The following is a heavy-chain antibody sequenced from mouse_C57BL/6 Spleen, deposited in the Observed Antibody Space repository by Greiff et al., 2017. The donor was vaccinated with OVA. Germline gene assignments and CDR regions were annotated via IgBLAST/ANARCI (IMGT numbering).Heavy chain of an antibody. CDR2: ISYDGSN. D-gene: IGHD3-2*02. J-gene: IGHJ3*01. V-gene: IGHV3-6*01. Sequence: VQLKESGPGLVKPSQSLSLTCSVTGYSITSGYSWNWIRQFPGNKLEWMGYISYDGSNNYNPSLKNRISITRDTSKNQFFLKLNSVTTEDTATYYCARAGGLNPFAYWGQGTLVTVSA. CDR1: GYSITSGYS. CDR3: ARAGGLNPFAY.